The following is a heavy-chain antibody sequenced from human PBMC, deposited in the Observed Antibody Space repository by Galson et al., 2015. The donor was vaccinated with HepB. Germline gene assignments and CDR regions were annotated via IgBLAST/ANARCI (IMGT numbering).Heavy chain of an antibody. CDR3: AKGQTSSGWYLFFDY. CDR1: GFTFSSYS. CDR2: INWKGTST. D-gene: IGHD6-19*01. J-gene: IGHJ4*02. Sequence: SLRLSCAASGFTFSSYSMNWVRQAPGKGLEWVSTINWKGTSTGYADSVKGRFTISIDNAKNTLYLQMNSLRAEDTAVYYCAKGQTSSGWYLFFDYWGQGTLVTVSS. V-gene: IGHV3-20*04.